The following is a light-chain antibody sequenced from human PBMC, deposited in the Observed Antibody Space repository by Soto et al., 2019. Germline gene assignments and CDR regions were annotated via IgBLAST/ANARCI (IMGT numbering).Light chain of an antibody. Sequence: QPVLAQPPSVSGAPGQRVTISCTGSSSNIGAGYGVHWYQQLPGTAPKLLIYGNSNRPSGVPDRFSGSKSGTSASLAISGLQSEDEADYYCAAWDDSLNGPVFGGGTKVTVL. CDR3: AAWDDSLNGPV. V-gene: IGLV1-40*01. J-gene: IGLJ3*02. CDR2: GNS. CDR1: SSNIGAGYG.